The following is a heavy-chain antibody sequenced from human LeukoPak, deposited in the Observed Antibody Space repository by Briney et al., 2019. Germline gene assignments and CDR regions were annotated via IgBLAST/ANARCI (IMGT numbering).Heavy chain of an antibody. CDR3: ARGPPYCSSTSCPPSITIFGVVLDMDV. CDR2: TSSKGGNT. CDR1: GFTFSSYA. D-gene: IGHD3-3*01. V-gene: IGHV3-64*01. Sequence: GGSLRLSCAASGFTFSSYAMHWVRQAPGKGREYVSATSSKGGNTNYANSVKGRFTISRDNSKNTLYLQMGSLRAEDMAVYYCARGPPYCSSTSCPPSITIFGVVLDMDVWGKGTTVTVSS. J-gene: IGHJ6*03.